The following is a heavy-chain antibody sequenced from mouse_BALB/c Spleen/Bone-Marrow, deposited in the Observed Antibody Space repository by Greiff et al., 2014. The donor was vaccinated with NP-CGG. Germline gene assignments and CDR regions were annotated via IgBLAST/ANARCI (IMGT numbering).Heavy chain of an antibody. Sequence: EVKLMESGGGLVGPGGSLKLSCAASGFTFIAYTMSWVRQTPEKRLEWVAYINNGGGSTYYPDTVKGRFTISRDNAKNTLYLQMSSLKSEDTAMYYCARHGEERPVLAMDYWGQGTSVTVSS. CDR3: ARHGEERPVLAMDY. CDR1: GFTFIAYT. D-gene: IGHD2-14*01. CDR2: INNGGGST. J-gene: IGHJ4*01. V-gene: IGHV5-12-2*01.